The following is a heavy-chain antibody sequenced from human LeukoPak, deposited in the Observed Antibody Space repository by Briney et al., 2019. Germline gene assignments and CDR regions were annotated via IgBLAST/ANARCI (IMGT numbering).Heavy chain of an antibody. Sequence: PSETLSLTCAVYGGSFSGYYWSWIRQPPGKGLEWIGEINHSGSTNYNPSLKSRVTISVDTSKNQFSLKLSSVTAADTAVYYCARAVRFLNAALNWFDPWGQGTLVTVSS. V-gene: IGHV4-34*01. CDR3: ARAVRFLNAALNWFDP. CDR2: INHSGST. J-gene: IGHJ5*02. D-gene: IGHD3-3*01. CDR1: GGSFSGYY.